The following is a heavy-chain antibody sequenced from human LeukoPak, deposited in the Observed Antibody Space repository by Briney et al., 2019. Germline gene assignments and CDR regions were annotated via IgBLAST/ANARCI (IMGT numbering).Heavy chain of an antibody. J-gene: IGHJ1*01. CDR3: ARDGHYDILTGYFQD. CDR2: ITSSSSTI. V-gene: IGHV3-48*04. Sequence: GGSLRLSCAASGFTFSSYSMNWVRQAPGKGLEWVSYITSSSSTIYYADSVKGRFTISRDNAKNSLYLQMNSLRAEDTAVYYCARDGHYDILTGYFQDWGQGTLVTVSS. CDR1: GFTFSSYS. D-gene: IGHD3-9*01.